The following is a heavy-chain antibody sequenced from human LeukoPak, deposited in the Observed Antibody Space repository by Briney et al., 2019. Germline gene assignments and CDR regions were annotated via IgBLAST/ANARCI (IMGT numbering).Heavy chain of an antibody. V-gene: IGHV1-69*13. CDR1: GDTFSSFA. J-gene: IGHJ4*02. D-gene: IGHD3-22*01. CDR3: AREGYYDSSGYYPLGY. Sequence: ASVKVSCKASGDTFSSFAISWVRQAPGQGLEWMGGIIPIFHTANYAQKFQGRVTITADESTSTAYMELSSLRSEDTAVYYCAREGYYDSSGYYPLGYWGQGTLVTVSS. CDR2: IIPIFHTA.